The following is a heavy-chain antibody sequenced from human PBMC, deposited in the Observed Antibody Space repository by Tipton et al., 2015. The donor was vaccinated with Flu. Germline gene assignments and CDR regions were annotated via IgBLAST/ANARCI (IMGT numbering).Heavy chain of an antibody. CDR2: IYRGGTT. D-gene: IGHD5-12*01. J-gene: IGHJ3*02. CDR1: GFTVSSKY. CDR3: ATLGNSGIDGFDI. V-gene: IGHV3-66*02. Sequence: GSLRLSCAASGFTVSSKYMGWVRQAPGKGLQWVSVIYRGGTTYVADSVKGRCTISRDNSKNTLYLQWNSLTTEDTAVYYCATLGNSGIDGFDIWGQGTMVTISS.